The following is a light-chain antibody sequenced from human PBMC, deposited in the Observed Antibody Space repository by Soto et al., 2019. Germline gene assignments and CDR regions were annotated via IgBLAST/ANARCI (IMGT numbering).Light chain of an antibody. CDR2: DES. CDR3: ETAGSFPIT. J-gene: IGKJ5*01. Sequence: QMSESPSAVAASVGDRVTITCRASQNIWRLLAWYQQKPGKAPELLIYDESSLQSGVPPRFSGSGSGTDLNLTTSRPQPEDFATYHGETAGSFPITFRQGTRLEIK. V-gene: IGKV1-12*01. CDR1: QNIWRL.